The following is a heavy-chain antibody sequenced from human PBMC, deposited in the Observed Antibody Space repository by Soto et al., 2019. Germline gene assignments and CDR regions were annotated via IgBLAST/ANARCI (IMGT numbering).Heavy chain of an antibody. D-gene: IGHD3-10*01. J-gene: IGHJ4*02. CDR2: ISPDGRTT. CDR3: ADSWLPTSY. CDR1: GFRVSHYW. Sequence: GWCTRLCCAASGFRVSHYWMDWVRQAPGKGLVWVSRISPDGRTTTYADSVKGRFTISRDNAKSTLYLQMNSLTVEDGAVYYCADSWLPTSYWGPGTLVTVSS. V-gene: IGHV3-74*01.